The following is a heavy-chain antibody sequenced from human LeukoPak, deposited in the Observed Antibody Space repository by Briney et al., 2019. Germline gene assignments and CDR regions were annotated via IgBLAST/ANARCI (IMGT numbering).Heavy chain of an antibody. J-gene: IGHJ4*02. CDR1: GGSFSNYY. D-gene: IGHD2-15*01. CDR2: MFHSGNT. Sequence: SETLSLTCAVYGGSFSNYYWSWIRQSPGKGLEWIGTMFHSGNTYYNPSLNSRVTLSVDTSKNQFSLELNSVTAADTAVYYCAKVGYCDAGPCYFDSWGQGTLVTVSS. CDR3: AKVGYCDAGPCYFDS. V-gene: IGHV4-34*12.